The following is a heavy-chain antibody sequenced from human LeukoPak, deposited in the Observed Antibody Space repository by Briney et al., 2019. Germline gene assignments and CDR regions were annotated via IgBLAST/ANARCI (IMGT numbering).Heavy chain of an antibody. D-gene: IGHD3-16*02. CDR2: ISGSGGST. CDR1: GFTFSSYA. J-gene: IGHJ4*02. Sequence: GRSLRLSCAASGFTFSSYAMSWVRQAPGKGLEWVSAISGSGGSTYYADSVKGRFTISRDNPKNTLYLQMNSLRAEDTAVYYCAKDAGDYVWGSYRYFPYWGQGTLVTVSS. CDR3: AKDAGDYVWGSYRYFPY. V-gene: IGHV3-23*01.